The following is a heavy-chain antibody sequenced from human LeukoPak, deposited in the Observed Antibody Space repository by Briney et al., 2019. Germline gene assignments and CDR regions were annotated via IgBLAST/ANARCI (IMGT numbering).Heavy chain of an antibody. CDR2: INHSGST. Sequence: SETLSLTCAVYGGSFSGYYWSWIRQPPGKGLEWIGEINHSGSTNYNPSLKSRVTISVDTPKNQFSLKLSSVTAADTAVYYCVRGAHPFDYWGQGTLVTVSS. CDR3: VRGAHPFDY. V-gene: IGHV4-34*01. D-gene: IGHD3-10*01. CDR1: GGSFSGYY. J-gene: IGHJ4*02.